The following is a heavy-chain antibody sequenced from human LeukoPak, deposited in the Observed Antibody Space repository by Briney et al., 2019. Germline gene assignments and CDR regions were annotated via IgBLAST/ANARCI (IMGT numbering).Heavy chain of an antibody. CDR2: MTTSGNNI. V-gene: IGHV3-48*02. D-gene: IGHD1-26*01. J-gene: IGHJ4*02. CDR3: ARVGGATAVTMYFEY. CDR1: GITFSGYS. Sequence: GGSLRLSCVVSGITFSGYSMIWVRQAPGKGLEWLSFMTTSGNNIFYAESVKERFTISRDNAKKTLYLQMNSLRDEDTAVYYCARVGGATAVTMYFEYWGQGTLVTVSS.